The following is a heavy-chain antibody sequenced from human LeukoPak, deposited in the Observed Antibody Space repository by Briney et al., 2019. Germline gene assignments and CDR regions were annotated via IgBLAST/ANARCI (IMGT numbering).Heavy chain of an antibody. CDR2: IYSGGST. Sequence: SLRLSCAAXGFTVXSNYMSWVRQAPGKGLEWVSSIYSGGSTYYAGSVKGRFSISRDYSKNTLYLQMNSLRAEDTAVYYCARWVESITLYYFDYWGQGTLVTVSS. CDR1: GFTVXSNY. J-gene: IGHJ4*02. D-gene: IGHD3-10*02. V-gene: IGHV3-66*01. CDR3: ARWVESITLYYFDY.